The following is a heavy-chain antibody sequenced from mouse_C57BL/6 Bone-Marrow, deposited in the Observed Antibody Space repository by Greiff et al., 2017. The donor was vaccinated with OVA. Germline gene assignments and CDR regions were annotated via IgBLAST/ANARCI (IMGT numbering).Heavy chain of an antibody. CDR3: ARAYYGSRDYFDY. CDR1: GFTFSDYY. J-gene: IGHJ2*01. D-gene: IGHD1-1*01. Sequence: EVHLVESEGGLVQPGSSMKLSCTASGFTFSDYYMAWVRQVPEKGLEWVANINYDGSSTYYLDSLKSRFIISRDNAKNILYLQMSSLKSEDTATYYCARAYYGSRDYFDYWGQGTTLTVSS. V-gene: IGHV5-16*01. CDR2: INYDGSST.